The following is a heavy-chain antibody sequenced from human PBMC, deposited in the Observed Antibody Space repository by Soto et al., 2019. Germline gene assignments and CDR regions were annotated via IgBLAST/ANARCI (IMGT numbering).Heavy chain of an antibody. V-gene: IGHV3-30*18. Sequence: GGSLRLSCADSGFTFTDYGMHWVRQAPGKGLEWVAVISYDGSNKNYADSVKGRFTISRDNSKNTLYLQMNSLRAEDTAVYYCAKDTYYHDSSGYYVFDYWGRGTLVTVSS. CDR1: GFTFTDYG. CDR3: AKDTYYHDSSGYYVFDY. CDR2: ISYDGSNK. J-gene: IGHJ4*02. D-gene: IGHD3-22*01.